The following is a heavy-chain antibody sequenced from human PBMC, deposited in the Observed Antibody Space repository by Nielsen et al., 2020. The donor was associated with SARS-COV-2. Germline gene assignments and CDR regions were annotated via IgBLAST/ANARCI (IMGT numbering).Heavy chain of an antibody. CDR1: GGSFSGYY. J-gene: IGHJ5*02. CDR2: INHSGST. D-gene: IGHD2-15*01. V-gene: IGHV4-34*01. Sequence: SETLSLTCAVYGGSFSGYYWSWIRQPPGKGLEWIGEINHSGSTNYNPSLKSLVTISVDTSKNQFSLKLSSVTAADTAVYYCARHQPEDIVVVVAARFDPWGQGTLVTVSS. CDR3: ARHQPEDIVVVVAARFDP.